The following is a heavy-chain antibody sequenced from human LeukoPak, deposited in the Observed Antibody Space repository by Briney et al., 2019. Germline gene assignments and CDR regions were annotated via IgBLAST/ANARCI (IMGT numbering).Heavy chain of an antibody. Sequence: PSETLSLTCTVSGGSISSYYWSWIRQPAGKGLEWIGRIYTSGSTNYNPSLKSRVTMSVDTSKNQFSLKLSSVTAADTAVYYCAREAPWSSSSHFDYWGQGTLVTVSS. CDR1: GGSISSYY. CDR3: AREAPWSSSSHFDY. D-gene: IGHD6-6*01. V-gene: IGHV4-4*07. CDR2: IYTSGST. J-gene: IGHJ4*02.